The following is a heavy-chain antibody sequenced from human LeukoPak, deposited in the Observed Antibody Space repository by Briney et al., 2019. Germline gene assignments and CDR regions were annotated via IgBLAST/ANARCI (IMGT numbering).Heavy chain of an antibody. CDR3: VTDLPSGYDDVYFDH. J-gene: IGHJ4*02. CDR1: GYALITTS. Sequence: ASVKISCKLSGYALITTSVHWVQQAAGKGLEWMGGFDPEEGATMYAQKFLGRITMTEDTSTDTTYMELTSLTSEDTAIYYCVTDLPSGYDDVYFDHWGQGTLVTVSS. D-gene: IGHD5-12*01. CDR2: FDPEEGAT. V-gene: IGHV1-24*01.